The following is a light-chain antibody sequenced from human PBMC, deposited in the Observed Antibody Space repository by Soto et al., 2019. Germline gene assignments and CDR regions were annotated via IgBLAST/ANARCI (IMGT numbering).Light chain of an antibody. CDR2: YVN. CDR1: SIDVGGYND. J-gene: IGLJ2*01. Sequence: QSVLTQPPSASGSPGQSVTISCTGTSIDVGGYNDVSWYQQHPGKAPKLIIYYVNKRPSGVPARFSGSKSGNTASLTVSGLQAEDEADYYCSSNAGSNHVVFGGGTKLTVL. V-gene: IGLV2-8*01. CDR3: SSNAGSNHVV.